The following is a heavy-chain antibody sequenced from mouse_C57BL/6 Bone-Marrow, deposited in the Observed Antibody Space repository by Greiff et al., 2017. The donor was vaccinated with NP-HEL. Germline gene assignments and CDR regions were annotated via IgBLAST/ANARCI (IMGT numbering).Heavy chain of an antibody. D-gene: IGHD1-1*01. V-gene: IGHV5-17*01. CDR2: ISSGSSTI. CDR1: GFTFSDYG. J-gene: IGHJ3*01. CDR3: ARPHYGSSPWFAY. Sequence: EVNLVESGGGLVKPGGSLKLSCAASGFTFSDYGMHWVRQAPEKGLEWVAYISSGSSTIYYADTVKGRFTISRDNAKNTLFLQMTSLRSEDTAMYYCARPHYGSSPWFAYWGQGTLVTVSA.